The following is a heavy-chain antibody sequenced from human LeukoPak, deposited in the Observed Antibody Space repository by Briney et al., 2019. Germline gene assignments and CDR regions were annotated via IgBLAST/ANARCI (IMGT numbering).Heavy chain of an antibody. CDR2: IIPIFGIA. Sequence: SVKVSCKASGGTFSSYAISWVRQAPGQGLEWMGRIIPIFGIANYAQKFQGRVTITADKSTSTAYMELSSLRSEDTAVYYCARDWMSGPPYYHYGMDVWGQGTTVTVSS. CDR3: ARDWMSGPPYYHYGMDV. V-gene: IGHV1-69*04. CDR1: GGTFSSYA. J-gene: IGHJ6*02. D-gene: IGHD3-3*01.